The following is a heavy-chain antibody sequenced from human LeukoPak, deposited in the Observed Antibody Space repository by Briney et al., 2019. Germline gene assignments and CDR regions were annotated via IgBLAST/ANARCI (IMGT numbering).Heavy chain of an antibody. Sequence: SQTLSLTCAISGDSVSSNGAGWKWIRQSPSKGLEWRGRPYFSPKWYSDSAVSVKRRRTINPDTSKNQFSLQLKSGPPEDTAAYYYARSSHCDYSSGYYLDYWGQGTLVTVSS. CDR2: PYFSPKWYS. CDR1: GDSVSSNGAG. CDR3: ARSSHCDYSSGYYLDY. J-gene: IGHJ4*02. D-gene: IGHD3-22*01. V-gene: IGHV6-1*01.